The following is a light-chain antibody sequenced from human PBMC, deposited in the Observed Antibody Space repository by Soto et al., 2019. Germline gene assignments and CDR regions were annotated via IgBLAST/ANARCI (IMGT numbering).Light chain of an antibody. CDR2: GAS. CDR3: QQYNSYSPFT. CDR1: QSISTY. V-gene: IGKV1-39*01. Sequence: QMTQSPSSLSASVGDRVTITCRASQSISTYLNWYQHKPGKAPKVLINGASRLHTGVPSRFSGSGSGTDFTLTISSLQPEDFATYYCQQYNSYSPFTFGPGTKVDIK. J-gene: IGKJ3*01.